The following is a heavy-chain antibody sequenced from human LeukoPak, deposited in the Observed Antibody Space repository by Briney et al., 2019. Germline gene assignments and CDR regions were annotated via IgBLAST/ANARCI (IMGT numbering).Heavy chain of an antibody. Sequence: GGSLRLSCAASGFTFSSYAMHWVRQAPGKGLEWVSAISGSGGSTYYADSVKGRFTISRDNSKNTLYLQMNSLRAEDTAVYYCAKGRSGAAAGSEFDYWGQGTLVTVSS. CDR3: AKGRSGAAAGSEFDY. D-gene: IGHD6-13*01. V-gene: IGHV3-23*01. J-gene: IGHJ4*02. CDR1: GFTFSSYA. CDR2: ISGSGGST.